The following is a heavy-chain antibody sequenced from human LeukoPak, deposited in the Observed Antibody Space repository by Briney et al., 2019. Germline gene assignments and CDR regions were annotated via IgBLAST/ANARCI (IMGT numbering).Heavy chain of an antibody. CDR3: ARDRSYGAFAS. CDR2: IGSRPTTI. D-gene: IGHD1-26*01. CDR1: GFTFSTYE. V-gene: IGHV3-48*03. Sequence: PGGSLRLSCAASGFTFSTYEMNWVRQAPGKGLEWVAYIGSRPTTIYYADSVKGRFTISRDNAKNSLYLQMSSLRAEDTALYYCARDRSYGAFASWGQGTLVTVSS. J-gene: IGHJ4*02.